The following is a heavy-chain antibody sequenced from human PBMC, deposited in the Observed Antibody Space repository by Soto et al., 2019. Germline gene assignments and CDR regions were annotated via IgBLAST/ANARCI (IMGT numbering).Heavy chain of an antibody. CDR2: VSYDGSNK. Sequence: GGSLRLSCAASGFTFSSYAMHWVRQAPGKGLEWVAVVSYDGSNKYYADSVKGRFTISRDNSKNTLYLQMNSLRAEDTAVYYCASQEVFGVVIIEYYFDHWGQGTLVTVSS. CDR3: ASQEVFGVVIIEYYFDH. J-gene: IGHJ4*02. V-gene: IGHV3-30-3*01. D-gene: IGHD3-3*01. CDR1: GFTFSSYA.